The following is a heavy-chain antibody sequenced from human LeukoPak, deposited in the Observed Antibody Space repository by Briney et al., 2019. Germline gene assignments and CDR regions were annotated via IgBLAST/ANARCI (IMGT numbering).Heavy chain of an antibody. CDR3: ARDRSRSFADFWSGLDC. Sequence: SVKVSCKASGGTFSSYAISWVRQAPGQGLEWMGGIITIFGTANYAQKFQGRVTITTDESTGTAYMELSSLRSEDTAAYYCARDRSRSFADFWSGLDCWGQGTLVTVSS. D-gene: IGHD3-3*01. CDR1: GGTFSSYA. J-gene: IGHJ4*02. V-gene: IGHV1-69*05. CDR2: IITIFGTA.